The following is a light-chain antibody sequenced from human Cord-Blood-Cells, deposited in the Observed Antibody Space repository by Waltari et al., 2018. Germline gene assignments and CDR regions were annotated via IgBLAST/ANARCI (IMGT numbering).Light chain of an antibody. Sequence: QSVLTHPPSVSGPAGQRVTISRTGCGSKLRAGYDVARYQQLPGTAPKLPIYVNSNRPSGVPDRFSCSKSGTSASLAITGLQAEDEADYYCQSYDSSLSGSVFGGGTKLTVL. V-gene: IGLV1-40*01. CDR1: GSKLRAGYD. J-gene: IGLJ3*02. CDR3: QSYDSSLSGSV. CDR2: VNS.